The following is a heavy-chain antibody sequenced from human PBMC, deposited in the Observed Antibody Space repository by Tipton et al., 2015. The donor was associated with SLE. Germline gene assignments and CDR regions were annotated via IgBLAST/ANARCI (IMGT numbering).Heavy chain of an antibody. CDR2: ISYDGSNK. Sequence: SLRLSCSASGFTFSSYAMHWVRQAPGKGLEWVAVISYDGSNKYYADSVKGRFTISRDNSKNTLYLQMNSLRAQDTAVYYCARVTVATNAFDVWGQGTMVTVSS. D-gene: IGHD5-12*01. J-gene: IGHJ3*01. CDR1: GFTFSSYA. CDR3: ARVTVATNAFDV. V-gene: IGHV3-30-3*01.